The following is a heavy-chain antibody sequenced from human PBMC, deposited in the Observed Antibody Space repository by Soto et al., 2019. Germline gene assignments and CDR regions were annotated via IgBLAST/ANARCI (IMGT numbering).Heavy chain of an antibody. CDR1: GYTFTSYD. CDR2: LNPNSGNT. J-gene: IGHJ4*02. Sequence: QVQLVQSGAEVKKPGASVKVSCKASGYTFTSYDLNWVRQATGQGLAWMGWLNPNSGNTGSAQKLQGRVTMTTNTSMSTAYMELSRLRSDDTAVYYCARTRYGDNVDYWGQGTLVNVSS. V-gene: IGHV1-8*01. CDR3: ARTRYGDNVDY. D-gene: IGHD4-17*01.